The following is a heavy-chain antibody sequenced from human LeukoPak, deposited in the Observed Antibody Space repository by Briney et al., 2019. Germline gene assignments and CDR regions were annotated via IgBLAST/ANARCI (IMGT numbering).Heavy chain of an antibody. Sequence: GGSLRLSYAASGFPLSSYAMSWVRQGPGKGLEWVAATSSSDPGTYHADSVRGRFTISRDNSKNTLYLQMNRLRVEDAAVYYCARAPVTSCRGAFCYPFDYWGQGTLVTVSS. CDR1: GFPLSSYA. CDR3: ARAPVTSCRGAFCYPFDY. CDR2: TSSSDPGT. D-gene: IGHD2-21*01. J-gene: IGHJ4*02. V-gene: IGHV3-23*01.